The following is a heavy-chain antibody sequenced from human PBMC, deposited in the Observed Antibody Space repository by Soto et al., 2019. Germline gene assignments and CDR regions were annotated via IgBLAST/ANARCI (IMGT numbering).Heavy chain of an antibody. CDR1: GYTFTSYG. J-gene: IGHJ6*02. CDR2: ISAYNGNT. V-gene: IGHV1-18*04. CDR3: ARKGRVYCGGDCYVNYYYGMDV. Sequence: RASVKVSCKASGYTFTSYGISWVRQAPGQGLEWMGWISAYNGNTNYAQKLQGRVTMTTDTSTSTAYMELRSLRSDDTAVYYCARKGRVYCGGDCYVNYYYGMDVWGQGTTVTVSS. D-gene: IGHD2-21*02.